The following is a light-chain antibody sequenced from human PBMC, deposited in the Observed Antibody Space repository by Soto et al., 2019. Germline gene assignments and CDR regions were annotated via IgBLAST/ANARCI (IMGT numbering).Light chain of an antibody. CDR2: GAS. V-gene: IGKV3-20*01. CDR1: QTLSSSY. Sequence: ELVLTQSPGTLSLSPGERATLSCRASQTLSSSYLAWYQHKPGQAPRLLIYGASNRATGIPDRFSGSESGTDFTLTISRLEPEDFAMYYCQQYGSSSTFGGGTKVEIK. J-gene: IGKJ4*01. CDR3: QQYGSSST.